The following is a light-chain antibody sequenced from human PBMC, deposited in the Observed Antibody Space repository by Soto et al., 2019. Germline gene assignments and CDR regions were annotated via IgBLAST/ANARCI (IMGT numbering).Light chain of an antibody. Sequence: IQMNHPPSSLSASVGASVTITFPASQTISRYLNWYQQKPGKAPKLLLYDASTLESGVPSRFSGSGSGTEFTLTISSLQPDDFATYYCQQVNNYPLTFGGGTKVDIK. CDR1: QTISRY. V-gene: IGKV1D-13*01. J-gene: IGKJ4*01. CDR2: DAS. CDR3: QQVNNYPLT.